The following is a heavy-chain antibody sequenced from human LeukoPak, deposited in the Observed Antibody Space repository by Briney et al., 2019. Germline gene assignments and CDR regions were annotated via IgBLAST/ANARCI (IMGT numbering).Heavy chain of an antibody. CDR2: INHSGST. J-gene: IGHJ5*02. Sequence: PSETLSLTCAVYGGSFSGYYWSRIRQPPGKGLEWIGEINHSGSTNYNPSLKSRVTISVDTSKNQFSLKLSSVTAADTAVYYCATTVPYSSLNWFDPWGQGTLVTVSS. CDR3: ATTVPYSSLNWFDP. D-gene: IGHD3-22*01. V-gene: IGHV4-34*01. CDR1: GGSFSGYY.